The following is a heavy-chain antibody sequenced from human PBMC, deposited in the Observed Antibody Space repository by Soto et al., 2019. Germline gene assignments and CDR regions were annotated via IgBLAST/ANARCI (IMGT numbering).Heavy chain of an antibody. CDR3: ARRGVDTVMVAAFDL. CDR2: LIPIFGTA. CDR1: GGTFSSYA. J-gene: IGHJ3*01. V-gene: IGHV1-69*01. D-gene: IGHD5-18*01. Sequence: QVQLVQSGAEVKKPGSSVKVSCKASGGTFSSYAISWVRQSPGQGLEWMGGLIPIFGTANYAQKFQGRVTITADEYTSTAYMELSSLRSEDTAVYYCARRGVDTVMVAAFDLWGQGTMVTVSS.